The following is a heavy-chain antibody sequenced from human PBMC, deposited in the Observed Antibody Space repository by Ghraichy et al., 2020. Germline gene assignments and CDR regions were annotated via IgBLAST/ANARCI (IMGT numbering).Heavy chain of an antibody. V-gene: IGHV3-7*01. Sequence: GGSLRLSCAASGFTFGTYCMSWVRQAPGKGLEWVANIRQGGSEKHYMDSVKGRFTISRDNAKNSLYLQMNSLRAEDTAVYYCAGSESRFVVEKTTMGYFDYWGPGTLVTVPS. CDR3: AGSESRFVVEKTTMGYFDY. CDR2: IRQGGSEK. D-gene: IGHD5-24*01. CDR1: GFTFGTYC. J-gene: IGHJ4*02.